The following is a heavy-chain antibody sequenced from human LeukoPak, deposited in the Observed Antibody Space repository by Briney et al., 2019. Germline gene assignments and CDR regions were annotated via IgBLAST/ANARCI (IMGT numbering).Heavy chain of an antibody. CDR3: AKASGGKYYDSSGSDVLRPPIDY. D-gene: IGHD3-22*01. Sequence: HPGGSLRLSCAASGFTFSGYAMSWVRQAPGKGLEWVSAISGSGGSTYYADSVKGRFTISRDNSKNTLYLQMNSLRAEDTAVYYCAKASGGKYYDSSGSDVLRPPIDYWGQGTLVTVSS. CDR2: ISGSGGST. J-gene: IGHJ4*02. CDR1: GFTFSGYA. V-gene: IGHV3-23*01.